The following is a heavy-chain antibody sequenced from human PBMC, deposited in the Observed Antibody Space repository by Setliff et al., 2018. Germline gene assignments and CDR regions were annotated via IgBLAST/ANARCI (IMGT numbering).Heavy chain of an antibody. CDR2: ISTDDGDT. CDR1: GYPFTTHG. V-gene: IGHV1-18*01. Sequence: ASVKVPCKASGYPFTTHGISWVRQAPGQGLEWMGWISTDDGDTNFAQKFQGRVTLTTDTSTGTAYMELRSLTFDDTAVYYCARDWFCSGGDCSDVFDFWGQGTMVTVSS. J-gene: IGHJ3*01. CDR3: ARDWFCSGGDCSDVFDF. D-gene: IGHD2-21*02.